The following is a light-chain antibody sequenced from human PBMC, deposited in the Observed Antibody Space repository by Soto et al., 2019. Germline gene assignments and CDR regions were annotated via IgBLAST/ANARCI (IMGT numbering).Light chain of an antibody. J-gene: IGKJ4*01. CDR2: GAS. Sequence: EIVLTQSPGTLSLSPGAGATLSCRAIQSVSSSYIAWYQQRPGQTPSLLIYGASTRATGIPDRFSGSGSGTEFTLTISSLQSEDSAVYFCQQYNDWPPITFGGGTKVDI. CDR1: QSVSSSY. V-gene: IGKV3-20*01. CDR3: QQYNDWPPIT.